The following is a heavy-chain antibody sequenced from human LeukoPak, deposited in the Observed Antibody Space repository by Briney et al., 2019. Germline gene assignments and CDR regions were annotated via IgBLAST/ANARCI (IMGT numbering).Heavy chain of an antibody. V-gene: IGHV4-59*01. D-gene: IGHD2-21*02. CDR2: IYYSGST. CDR3: ARGAYCGGDCYYGVGAFDI. J-gene: IGHJ3*02. CDR1: GGSISRYY. Sequence: SETLSLTCTVSGGSISRYYWSWIRQPPGKGLEWIGYIYYSGSTNYNPSLKSRVTISVDTSKNQFSLKLSSVTAADTAVYYCARGAYCGGDCYYGVGAFDIWGQGTMVTVSS.